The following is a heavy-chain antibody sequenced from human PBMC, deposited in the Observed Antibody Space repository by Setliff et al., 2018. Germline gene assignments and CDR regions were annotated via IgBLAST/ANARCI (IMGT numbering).Heavy chain of an antibody. V-gene: IGHV3-33*08. CDR3: ARTCSGSGCYAGLES. J-gene: IGHJ4*02. CDR1: GFTFSTYR. D-gene: IGHD2-15*01. CDR2: IWDDGVKK. Sequence: GSLRLSCAASGFTFSTYRMHWVRQAPGKGLEWVAVIWDDGVKKYHADSVKGRFTISRDNSKNTLYPQMNSLRPEDTAVYYCARTCSGSGCYAGLESWGQGTPGTVS.